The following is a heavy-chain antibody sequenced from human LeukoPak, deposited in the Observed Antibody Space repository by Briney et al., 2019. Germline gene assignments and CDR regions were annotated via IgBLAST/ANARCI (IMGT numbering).Heavy chain of an antibody. Sequence: SETPSLTCFVSAGFLSRHHWSRIRQSQRRGLEPIGYIYDSWSTIYNPSLKSRVSLSVDPSKNEFPLQLSSVTAADTAVYFCARQVRFSGALYNWFDPWGQGTLVSVSS. V-gene: IGHV4-59*08. CDR1: AGFLSRHH. J-gene: IGHJ5*02. CDR2: IYDSWST. CDR3: ARQVRFSGALYNWFDP.